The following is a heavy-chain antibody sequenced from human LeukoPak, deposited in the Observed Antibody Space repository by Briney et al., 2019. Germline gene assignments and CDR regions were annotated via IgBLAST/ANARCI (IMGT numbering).Heavy chain of an antibody. CDR3: ARSARLMKGVVEVTALDD. CDR2: ISYDGSNR. CDR1: GFTFSSYA. D-gene: IGHD3-3*01. V-gene: IGHV3-30*04. Sequence: GGSLRLSCAASGFTFSSYAMHWVRQAPGKGLEWVAAISYDGSNRYYADSVRGRFTISRDNSKNTLYLQMNSLRDEDTAIYYCARSARLMKGVVEVTALDDWGQGTLVTVSS. J-gene: IGHJ4*02.